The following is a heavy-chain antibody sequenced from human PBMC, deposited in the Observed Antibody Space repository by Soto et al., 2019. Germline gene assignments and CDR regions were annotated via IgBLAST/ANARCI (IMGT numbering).Heavy chain of an antibody. CDR1: GFTFSNYW. CDR2: INPDGGRT. V-gene: IGHV3-74*01. Sequence: PGGSLRLSYAASGFTFSNYWMHWVRQAPGKGLMWVSRINPDGGRTTYADSVKGRFAISRDNAKNTLYLQMDSLRAEDTAIYYCARVKSGSYDWFDPWGQGTLVTVSS. CDR3: ARVKSGSYDWFDP. J-gene: IGHJ5*02. D-gene: IGHD3-10*01.